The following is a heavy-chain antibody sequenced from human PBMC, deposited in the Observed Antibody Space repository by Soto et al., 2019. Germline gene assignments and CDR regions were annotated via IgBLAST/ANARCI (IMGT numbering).Heavy chain of an antibody. CDR1: GLTFRSYG. Sequence: QVQLVESGGGVVQPGRSLRLSCAVSGLTFRSYGMHWVRQAPGKGLEWVAVISYDGSNKSYADSVKGRFTISRDNSKNTLYLQMNSLRAEDTAVYYCAKDLAGDFWSGYHYFDYWGQGTLVTVSS. V-gene: IGHV3-30*18. J-gene: IGHJ4*02. CDR3: AKDLAGDFWSGYHYFDY. CDR2: ISYDGSNK. D-gene: IGHD3-3*01.